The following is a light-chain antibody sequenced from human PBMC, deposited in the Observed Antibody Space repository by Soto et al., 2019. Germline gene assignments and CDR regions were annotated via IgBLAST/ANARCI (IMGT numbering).Light chain of an antibody. CDR2: EVN. J-gene: IGLJ2*01. V-gene: IGLV2-8*01. CDR3: SSYACSNNPVV. CDR1: SSDVASYNF. Sequence: QSALTQPPSASGSHGQSVTISCTGTSSDVASYNFVSWYQHHPGKAPKVLIYEVNKRPSGVRDRFAGAKSGNTASLTVSELQAEDEADYSCSSYACSNNPVVFGGGTKLTVL.